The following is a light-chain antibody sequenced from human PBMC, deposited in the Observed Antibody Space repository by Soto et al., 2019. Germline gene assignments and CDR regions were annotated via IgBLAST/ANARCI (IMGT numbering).Light chain of an antibody. CDR1: SSDVGGYNY. CDR2: DVR. J-gene: IGLJ1*01. V-gene: IGLV2-11*01. Sequence: QSVLTQPRSVSGSPGQSVTISCTGTSSDVGGYNYVSWYQQLPGKAPKLMIYDVRKRPSGVPDRFSGSKCGNTASLTISGLQAEDEADYYCCSYTGNYAYVFGSGTKVSLL. CDR3: CSYTGNYAYV.